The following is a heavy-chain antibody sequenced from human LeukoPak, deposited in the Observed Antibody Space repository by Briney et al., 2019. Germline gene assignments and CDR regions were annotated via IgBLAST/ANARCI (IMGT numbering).Heavy chain of an antibody. CDR3: ARERGLVGATSP. V-gene: IGHV3-11*01. J-gene: IGHJ3*01. Sequence: GGSLRLSCAPSGFSLCDYYLTWIRQAPGKGLEWVSYISGGGGTVDYADSVKGRFTISRDNAKNSLYLQMNNLRAEDTALYYCARERGLVGATSPWGQGTMVTVSS. CDR2: ISGGGGTV. D-gene: IGHD1-26*01. CDR1: GFSLCDYY.